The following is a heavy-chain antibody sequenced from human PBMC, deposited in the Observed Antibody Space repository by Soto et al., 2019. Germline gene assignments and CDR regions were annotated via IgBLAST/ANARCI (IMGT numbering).Heavy chain of an antibody. CDR2: INSDGSST. Sequence: EVQLVESGGGLVQPGGSLRLSCAASGFTFSSYWMHWVRQAPGKGLVWVSRINSDGSSTSYADSVKGRFTISRDNAKNTLYLQINSLRAEDTAVYYCARVARDYYGSGSYLAPNDYLGQGTLVTVSS. J-gene: IGHJ4*02. CDR1: GFTFSSYW. CDR3: ARVARDYYGSGSYLAPNDY. D-gene: IGHD3-10*01. V-gene: IGHV3-74*01.